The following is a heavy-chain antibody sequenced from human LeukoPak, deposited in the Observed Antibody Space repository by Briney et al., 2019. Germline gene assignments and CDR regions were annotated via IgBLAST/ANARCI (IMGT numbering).Heavy chain of an antibody. V-gene: IGHV1-46*01. Sequence: ASVKVSCKASGYTFTSYYMHWVRQAPGQGLEWMGIINPSGGSTGYAQKFQGRVTMTRDTSTSTVYMELSSLRSEDTAVYYCARVGYSSGWYVAFDIWGQGTMVTVSS. CDR1: GYTFTSYY. D-gene: IGHD6-19*01. CDR3: ARVGYSSGWYVAFDI. J-gene: IGHJ3*02. CDR2: INPSGGST.